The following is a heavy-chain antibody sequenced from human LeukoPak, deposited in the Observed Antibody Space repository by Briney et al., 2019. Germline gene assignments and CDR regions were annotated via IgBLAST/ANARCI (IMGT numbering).Heavy chain of an antibody. CDR1: GFTFSSYW. J-gene: IGHJ4*02. V-gene: IGHV3-74*01. CDR2: INSDGSST. Sequence: GSLRLSCAASGFTFSSYWMHWVRQAPGKGLVWVSRINSDGSSTSYADSVKGRFTISRDNAKNTLYLQMNSLRAEDTAVYYCARERDYGDYYFDYWGQGTLVTVSS. D-gene: IGHD4-17*01. CDR3: ARERDYGDYYFDY.